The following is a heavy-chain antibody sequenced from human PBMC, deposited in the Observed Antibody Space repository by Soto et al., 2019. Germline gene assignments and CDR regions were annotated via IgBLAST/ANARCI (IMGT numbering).Heavy chain of an antibody. D-gene: IGHD2-8*01. CDR1: GGSISSYY. CDR2: ISYNGNT. CDR3: ARQGTNSLYFFDF. J-gene: IGHJ4*02. V-gene: IGHV4-59*08. Sequence: SETLSLTCTVSGGSISSYYWSWVRQPPGKGLEWIGYISYNGNTNYNPSLKSRVTISIDTSESQFSLQLHSVSAADTAVYYCARQGTNSLYFFDFWGRGTLVTVSS.